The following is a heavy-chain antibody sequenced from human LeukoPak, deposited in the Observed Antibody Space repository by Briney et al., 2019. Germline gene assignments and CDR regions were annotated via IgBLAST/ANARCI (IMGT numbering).Heavy chain of an antibody. CDR1: GFTFSSYG. CDR2: ILYDGSNK. J-gene: IGHJ4*02. CDR3: AAYDFWSGYSFDY. D-gene: IGHD3-3*01. Sequence: GRSLRPSCAASGFTFSSYGMDWARQAPGKGLGWVAVILYDGSNKYYAESVKGRFTISRDNSKNTLYLQMNSLTAEDTAVYYCAAYDFWSGYSFDYWGQGTLVTVSS. V-gene: IGHV3-30*03.